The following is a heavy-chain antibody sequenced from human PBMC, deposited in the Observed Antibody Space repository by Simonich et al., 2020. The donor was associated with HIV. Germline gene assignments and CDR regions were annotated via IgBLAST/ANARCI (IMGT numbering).Heavy chain of an antibody. D-gene: IGHD2-8*02. J-gene: IGHJ4*02. V-gene: IGHV3-7*01. Sequence: KLMESGGGLVQPGGSLRLYCVGSGFTFSNYWMSWVRQVPGKGLEWVDNIKQDGGEKYYVYSVQGRFTISRDNANKLLYLQMNSLRAEDTAVYYCTRDYLVWGQGSLVTVSS. CDR3: TRDYLV. CDR1: GFTFSNYW. CDR2: IKQDGGEK.